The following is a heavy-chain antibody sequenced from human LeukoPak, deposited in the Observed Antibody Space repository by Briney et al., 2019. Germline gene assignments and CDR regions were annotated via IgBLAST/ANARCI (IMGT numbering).Heavy chain of an antibody. V-gene: IGHV4-4*09. Sequence: SETLSLTCTVSGGSISSYYWSWIRQPPGKGLEWIGYIYTSGSTNYNPSLKSRVTISVDTSKNQFSLKLSSVTAADTAVYYCARRDTAMGLSYYMDVWGKGTTVTVSS. J-gene: IGHJ6*03. CDR2: IYTSGST. CDR3: ARRDTAMGLSYYMDV. CDR1: GGSISSYY. D-gene: IGHD5-18*01.